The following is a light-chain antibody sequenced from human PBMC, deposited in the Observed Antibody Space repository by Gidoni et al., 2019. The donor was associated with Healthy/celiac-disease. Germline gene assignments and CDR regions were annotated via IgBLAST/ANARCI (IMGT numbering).Light chain of an antibody. Sequence: QSVLTQPPSVSWAPGQRVTISCTGSSSNIGAGYDVHWYQQIPGTAPKLLIYGTRSRPSGFPDRFSGSKSGTSAPLAITGLQAEDEADYYCQSYDSSLSVWVFGGGTKLTVL. CDR3: QSYDSSLSVWV. CDR1: SSNIGAGYD. V-gene: IGLV1-40*01. J-gene: IGLJ3*02. CDR2: GTR.